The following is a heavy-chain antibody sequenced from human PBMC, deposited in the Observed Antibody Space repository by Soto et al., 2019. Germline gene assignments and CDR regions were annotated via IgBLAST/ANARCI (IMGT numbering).Heavy chain of an antibody. CDR1: GFTFSSYS. D-gene: IGHD2-2*01. Sequence: GGSLRLSCAASGFTFSSYSMNWVRQAPGKGLEWVSSISSSSSYIYYADSVKGRFTISRDNAKNSLYLQMNSLRAEDTAVYYCARDVLKRNIVVVPAAIWFDPWGQGTLVTVSS. V-gene: IGHV3-21*01. CDR3: ARDVLKRNIVVVPAAIWFDP. CDR2: ISSSSSYI. J-gene: IGHJ5*02.